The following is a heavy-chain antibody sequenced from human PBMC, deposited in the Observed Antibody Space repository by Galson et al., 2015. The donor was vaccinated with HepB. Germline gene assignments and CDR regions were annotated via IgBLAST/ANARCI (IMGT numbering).Heavy chain of an antibody. CDR2: TNQDGSEE. CDR3: TNLGGRYSWSSVGDDGFDI. Sequence: SLRLSCAASGFTFSSYGMRWVRQAPGKGLEWVANTNQDGSEEYYVDSVKGRFSISRDNAKNSLYLQMNSLRAEDTAMYYCTNLGGRYSWSSVGDDGFDIWGQGTMVTVSS. V-gene: IGHV3-7*05. D-gene: IGHD3-16*02. CDR1: GFTFSSYG. J-gene: IGHJ3*02.